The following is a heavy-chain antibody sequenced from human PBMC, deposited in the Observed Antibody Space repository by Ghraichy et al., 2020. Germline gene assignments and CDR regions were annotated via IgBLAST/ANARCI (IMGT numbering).Heavy chain of an antibody. CDR1: GFTFSSYW. J-gene: IGHJ6*02. D-gene: IGHD5-12*01. Sequence: GGSLRLSCAASGFTFSSYWMSWVRQAPGKGLEWVANIKQDGSEKYYVDSVKGRFTISRDNAKNSLYLQMNSLRAEDTAVYYCARGGPYDYYYYGMDVWGQGTTVTVSS. CDR2: IKQDGSEK. V-gene: IGHV3-7*01. CDR3: ARGGPYDYYYYGMDV.